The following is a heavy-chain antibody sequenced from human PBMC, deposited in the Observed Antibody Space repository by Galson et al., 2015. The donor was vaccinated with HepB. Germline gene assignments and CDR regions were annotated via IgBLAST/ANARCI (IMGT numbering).Heavy chain of an antibody. J-gene: IGHJ4*02. CDR1: GFTFSSYG. CDR2: IWYDRSNK. Sequence: SLRLSCAASGFTFSSYGMHWVRQAPGKGLEWVAVIWYDRSNKYYADSVKGRFTISRDNSKNTLYLQMNSLRAEDTAVYYCARDGCGGDCFWDYWGQGTLVTVSS. V-gene: IGHV3-33*08. D-gene: IGHD2-21*02. CDR3: ARDGCGGDCFWDY.